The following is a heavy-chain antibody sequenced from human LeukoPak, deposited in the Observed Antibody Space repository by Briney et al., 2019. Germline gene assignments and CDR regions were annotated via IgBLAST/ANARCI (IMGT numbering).Heavy chain of an antibody. CDR3: ARRSSSKDY. CDR1: GFTFSSYS. Sequence: PGGSLRLSCAASGFTFSSYSMNWVRQAPGKGLEWLSYISSSSSTIYYADSVKGRFAISRDNAKNSLYLQVNSLRAEDTAVYYCARRSSSKDYWGQGTLVTVSS. J-gene: IGHJ4*02. D-gene: IGHD6-6*01. CDR2: ISSSSSTI. V-gene: IGHV3-48*01.